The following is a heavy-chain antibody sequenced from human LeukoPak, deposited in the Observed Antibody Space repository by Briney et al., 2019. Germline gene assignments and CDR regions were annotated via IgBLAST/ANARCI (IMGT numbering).Heavy chain of an antibody. CDR1: GFTFNTYA. CDR2: INTGETT. J-gene: IGHJ3*01. Sequence: PGGSLRLSCAASGFTFNTYAMSWVRQAPGRGLEWVSCINTGETTFYADSVKGRFTISRDSSKNNLYLHMTSLRDEDTALYYCAKGAFDVWGQGTVVIVSS. D-gene: IGHD3-16*01. CDR3: AKGAFDV. V-gene: IGHV3-23*01.